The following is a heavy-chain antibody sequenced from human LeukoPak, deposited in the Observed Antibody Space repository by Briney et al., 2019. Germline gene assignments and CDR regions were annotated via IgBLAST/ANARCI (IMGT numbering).Heavy chain of an antibody. V-gene: IGHV4-59*08. D-gene: IGHD2-15*01. Sequence: PSETLSLTCTVSGDSISSYYWSWIRQPPGKGLEWIGYIYYSGSTNYNPSLKSRVTISVDTSKNQFSLKLSSVTAADTAVYYCARRVHSSGGNCYHDAFDIWGQGTMVTVSS. CDR2: IYYSGST. J-gene: IGHJ3*02. CDR1: GDSISSYY. CDR3: ARRVHSSGGNCYHDAFDI.